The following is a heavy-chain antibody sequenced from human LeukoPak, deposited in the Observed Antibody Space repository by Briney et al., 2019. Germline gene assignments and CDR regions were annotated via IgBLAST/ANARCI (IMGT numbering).Heavy chain of an antibody. CDR3: GTIAAAENY. CDR2: IDIISTYT. CDR1: GFTFSDYH. D-gene: IGHD6-13*01. V-gene: IGHV3-11*03. Sequence: GGSLRLSCAASGFTFSDYHMSWIRQAPGKGLEWVSYIDIISTYTNYADSVKGRFTISRDNAKNSLYLQMNSLRAEDTAVYYCGTIAAAENYWGQGTLVTVSS. J-gene: IGHJ4*02.